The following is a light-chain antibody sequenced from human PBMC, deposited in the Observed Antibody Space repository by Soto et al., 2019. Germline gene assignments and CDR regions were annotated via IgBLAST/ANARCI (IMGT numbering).Light chain of an antibody. CDR3: CSHAGSLTWV. V-gene: IGLV3-25*01. CDR2: NDI. Sequence: SYELTQPPSVSVSPGQTARITCSGDSLPRQYAYWYQQKPGQAPVLVIYNDIERPSGIPERLSGSKSGNTASLTISGLQAEDESDYYCCSHAGSLTWVFGGGTKLTVL. CDR1: SLPRQY. J-gene: IGLJ3*02.